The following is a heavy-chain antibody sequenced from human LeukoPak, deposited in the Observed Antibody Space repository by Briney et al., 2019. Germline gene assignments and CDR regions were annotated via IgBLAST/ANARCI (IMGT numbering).Heavy chain of an antibody. CDR1: GGSISSSSYY. D-gene: IGHD3-10*01. CDR2: IYYSGST. CDR3: ARLEGTYYYGSGRSY. Sequence: PSETLSLTCTVSGGSISSSSYYWGWIRQPPGKGLEWIGSIYYSGSTYYNPSLKSRVTISVDTSKNQFSLKLSSVTAADTAVYYCARLEGTYYYGSGRSYWGQGTLVTVSS. J-gene: IGHJ4*02. V-gene: IGHV4-39*07.